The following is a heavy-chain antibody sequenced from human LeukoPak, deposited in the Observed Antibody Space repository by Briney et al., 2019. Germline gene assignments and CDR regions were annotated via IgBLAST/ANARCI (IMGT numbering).Heavy chain of an antibody. D-gene: IGHD3-10*01. CDR1: GYTFTGYY. CDR2: INPNSGGT. V-gene: IGHV1-2*02. Sequence: ASVKVSCKASGYTFTGYYVHWVRQAPGQGLEWMGWINPNSGGTNYAQKFQGRVTMTRDTSISTAYMELSRLRSDDTAVYYCARGIDGFGELSFDYWGQGTLVTVSS. J-gene: IGHJ4*02. CDR3: ARGIDGFGELSFDY.